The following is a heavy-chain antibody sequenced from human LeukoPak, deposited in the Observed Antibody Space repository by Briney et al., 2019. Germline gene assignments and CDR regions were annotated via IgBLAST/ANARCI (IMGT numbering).Heavy chain of an antibody. CDR1: GFTFSSYA. CDR2: ISYDGSNK. CDR3: ARDQYSSGWYKRGWLDY. Sequence: TGGSLRLSCAASGFTFSSYAMHWVRQAPGKGLEWVAVISYDGSNKYYADSVKGRFTISRDNSKNTLYLQMNSLRAEDTAVYYCARDQYSSGWYKRGWLDYWGQGTLVTVSS. D-gene: IGHD6-19*01. V-gene: IGHV3-30-3*01. J-gene: IGHJ4*02.